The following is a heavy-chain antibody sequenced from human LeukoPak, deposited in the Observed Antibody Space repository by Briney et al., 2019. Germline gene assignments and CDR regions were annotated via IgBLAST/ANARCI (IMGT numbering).Heavy chain of an antibody. D-gene: IGHD5-24*01. CDR3: ARGLRDGYTPAAGANFDY. CDR2: IYYSGST. J-gene: IGHJ4*02. CDR1: GGSISSGGYY. Sequence: PSQTLSLTCTVSGGSISSGGYYWSWIRQHPGKGLEWIGYIYYSGSTYYNPSLRSRITISVDTSKNQFSLKLSSVTAADMAVYYCARGLRDGYTPAAGANFDYWGQGTLVIVSS. V-gene: IGHV4-30-4*08.